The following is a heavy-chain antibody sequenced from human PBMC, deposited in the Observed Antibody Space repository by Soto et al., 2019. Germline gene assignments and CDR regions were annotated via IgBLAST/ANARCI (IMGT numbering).Heavy chain of an antibody. V-gene: IGHV1-69*02. CDR3: ARAPPDIKAAAVAFDI. Sequence: SVKVSCKASGGTFSSYTISWVRQAPGQGLEWMGRIIPILGIANYAQKFQGRVTITADKSTSTAYMELSSLRSEDTAVYYCARAPPDIKAAAVAFDIGGQGTMVTV. CDR2: IIPILGIA. CDR1: GGTFSSYT. J-gene: IGHJ3*02. D-gene: IGHD6-13*01.